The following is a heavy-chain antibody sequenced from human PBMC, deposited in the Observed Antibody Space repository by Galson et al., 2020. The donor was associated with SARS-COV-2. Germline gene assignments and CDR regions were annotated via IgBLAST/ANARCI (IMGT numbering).Heavy chain of an antibody. CDR3: ARSGLYDYVWGSYRHTYIDY. CDR2: ISAYNGNT. Sequence: ASVKVSCKASGYTFTSYGISWVRQAPGQGLEWMGWISAYNGNTNYAQKLQGRVTMTTDTSTNTAYMELRSLRSDDTAVYYCARSGLYDYVWGSYRHTYIDYWGQGTLVTVSS. J-gene: IGHJ4*02. D-gene: IGHD3-16*02. CDR1: GYTFTSYG. V-gene: IGHV1-18*01.